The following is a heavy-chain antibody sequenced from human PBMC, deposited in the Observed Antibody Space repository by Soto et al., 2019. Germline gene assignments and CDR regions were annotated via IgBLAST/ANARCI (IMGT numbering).Heavy chain of an antibody. V-gene: IGHV4-31*03. CDR1: GGSISSGGYY. CDR2: IYYSGST. D-gene: IGHD3-16*01. Sequence: SETLSLTCTVSGGSISSGGYYWSWIRQHPGKGLEWIGYIYYSGSTYYNPSLKSRVTISVDTSKNQFSLNLSSVTAADTAVYYCARHQGRYYDYVWGSPRDDAFDIWGQGTMVTVSS. CDR3: ARHQGRYYDYVWGSPRDDAFDI. J-gene: IGHJ3*02.